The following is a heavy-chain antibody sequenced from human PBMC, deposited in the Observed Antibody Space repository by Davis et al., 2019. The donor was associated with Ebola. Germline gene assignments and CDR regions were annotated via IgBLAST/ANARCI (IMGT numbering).Heavy chain of an antibody. CDR1: GGSISRAGSY. D-gene: IGHD3-22*01. J-gene: IGHJ6*03. CDR2: IYYSGST. V-gene: IGHV4-31*01. Sequence: PSETLSLTCTVSGGSISRAGSYWSWVRQVPGKGLEWIGYIYYSGSTSYKPSLKSLVTISLDTSKNQFSLNLSSVTAADTAVYYCARDLRYDSSGSDYYFYMDVWGKGTTVTVSS. CDR3: ARDLRYDSSGSDYYFYMDV.